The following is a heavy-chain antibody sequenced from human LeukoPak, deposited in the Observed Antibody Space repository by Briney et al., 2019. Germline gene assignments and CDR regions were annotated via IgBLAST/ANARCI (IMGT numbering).Heavy chain of an antibody. J-gene: IGHJ4*02. D-gene: IGHD2-2*01. V-gene: IGHV3-53*01. Sequence: GGSLRLSCAASGFTVSSNYMSWVRQAPGKGLEWVSVIYSGSSTYYADSVKGRFTISRDNSKNTLYLQMNSLRAEDTAVYYCARSLDSQTTSPLLWGQGTLVTVSS. CDR3: ARSLDSQTTSPLL. CDR1: GFTVSSNY. CDR2: IYSGSST.